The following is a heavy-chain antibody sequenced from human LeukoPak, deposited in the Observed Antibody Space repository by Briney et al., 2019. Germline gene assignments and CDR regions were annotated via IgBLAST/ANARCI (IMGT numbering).Heavy chain of an antibody. Sequence: ASVKASCKASGYTFTGYYMHWVRQAPGQGLEWMGWINPDSGGTNYAQKFQGRVTMARDTSISTAYMELSRLRSDDTAVYYCAGSRKYCGGDCYLTLDSWGQGTLITVSS. V-gene: IGHV1-2*02. J-gene: IGHJ4*02. CDR3: AGSRKYCGGDCYLTLDS. CDR1: GYTFTGYY. CDR2: INPDSGGT. D-gene: IGHD2-21*02.